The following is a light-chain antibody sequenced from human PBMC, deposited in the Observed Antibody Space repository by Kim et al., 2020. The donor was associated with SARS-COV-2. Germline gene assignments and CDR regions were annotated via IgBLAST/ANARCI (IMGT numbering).Light chain of an antibody. CDR3: AAWDDSLNAWL. CDR1: SSNIGGNT. CDR2: SNK. Sequence: QSALTQPPSASGTPGQRVTISCSGSSSNIGGNTVNWYQVLPGTAPKLLIYSNKQRPSGVPDRFSGSKSGTSASLAISGLQSEDEADYYCAAWDDSLNAWLFGGGTQLTVL. V-gene: IGLV1-44*01. J-gene: IGLJ3*02.